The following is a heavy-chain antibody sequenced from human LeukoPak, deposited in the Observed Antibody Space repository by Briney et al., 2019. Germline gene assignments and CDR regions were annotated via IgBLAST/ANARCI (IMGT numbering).Heavy chain of an antibody. J-gene: IGHJ4*02. V-gene: IGHV3-23*01. D-gene: IGHD3-16*01. Sequence: GGSLRLSCAASGFTFSSHGMSWVRQAPGKGLEWVSAISGSGGSTYYADSVKGRFTISRDNSKNTLYLQMNSLRAEDTAVYYCAKRGGMYPAYYFDYWGQGTLVTVSS. CDR1: GFTFSSHG. CDR2: ISGSGGST. CDR3: AKRGGMYPAYYFDY.